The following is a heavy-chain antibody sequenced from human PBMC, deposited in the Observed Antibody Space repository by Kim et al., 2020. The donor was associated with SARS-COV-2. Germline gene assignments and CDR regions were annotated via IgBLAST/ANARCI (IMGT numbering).Heavy chain of an antibody. CDR2: ISYDGSNK. Sequence: GGSLRLSCAASGFTFSSYGMHWVRQAPGKGLEWVAVISYDGSNKYYADSVKGRFTISRDNSKNTLYLQMNSLRAEDTAVYYCAKATPSRISRIFDYWGQGTLVTVSS. J-gene: IGHJ4*02. CDR3: AKATPSRISRIFDY. CDR1: GFTFSSYG. V-gene: IGHV3-30*18. D-gene: IGHD4-4*01.